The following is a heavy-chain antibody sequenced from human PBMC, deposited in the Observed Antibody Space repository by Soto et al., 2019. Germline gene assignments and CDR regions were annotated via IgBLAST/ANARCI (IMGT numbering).Heavy chain of an antibody. CDR3: ALGIAARPFDS. Sequence: QISLKESGPALVKPTQTLTLTCSFSGFSLTTTGVGVGWIRQPPGKALEWLALIYWDDDERYNPSLKNRLTITKDTSKNRVVLTMTNVDPVDTATYYCALGIAARPFDSWGQGTLVTVSS. CDR2: IYWDDDE. V-gene: IGHV2-5*02. CDR1: GFSLTTTGVG. D-gene: IGHD6-6*01. J-gene: IGHJ4*02.